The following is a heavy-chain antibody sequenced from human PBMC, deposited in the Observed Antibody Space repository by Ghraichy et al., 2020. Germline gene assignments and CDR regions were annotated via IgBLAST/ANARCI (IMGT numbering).Heavy chain of an antibody. Sequence: SETLSLTCAVYGGSFSGYYWSWIRQPPGKGLEWIGEINHSGSTNYNPSLKSRVTISVDTSKNQFSLKLSSVTAADTAVYYCARVPNHPPQLLGISGFDYWGQGTLVTVSS. D-gene: IGHD7-27*01. J-gene: IGHJ4*02. CDR1: GGSFSGYY. CDR3: ARVPNHPPQLLGISGFDY. V-gene: IGHV4-34*01. CDR2: INHSGST.